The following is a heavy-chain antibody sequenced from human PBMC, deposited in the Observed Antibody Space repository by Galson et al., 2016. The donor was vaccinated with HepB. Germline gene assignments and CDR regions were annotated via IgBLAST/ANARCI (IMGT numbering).Heavy chain of an antibody. J-gene: IGHJ4*02. Sequence: SLRLSCAASGFTFRSYGMSWVRQAPGKGLEWVSAISGGGGSTYYADSVRGRFSISRGNSKNTVYLQLKSLSAEDMAIYYCAKDRENHYDTSGFSGNDYWGQGTLVTVSS. D-gene: IGHD3-22*01. CDR3: AKDRENHYDTSGFSGNDY. V-gene: IGHV3-23*01. CDR2: ISGGGGST. CDR1: GFTFRSYG.